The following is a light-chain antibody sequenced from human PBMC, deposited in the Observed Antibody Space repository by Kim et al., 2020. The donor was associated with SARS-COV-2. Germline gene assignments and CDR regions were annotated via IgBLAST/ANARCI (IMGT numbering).Light chain of an antibody. Sequence: PGERAPLSCRASQSVSSYLAWYQQKPGQAPRLLIFDASNRATGIPARFSGSGSGTDFTLTISSLEPEDFAVYYCQQRSNWPLTFGGGTKVDIK. CDR2: DAS. V-gene: IGKV3-11*01. J-gene: IGKJ4*01. CDR3: QQRSNWPLT. CDR1: QSVSSY.